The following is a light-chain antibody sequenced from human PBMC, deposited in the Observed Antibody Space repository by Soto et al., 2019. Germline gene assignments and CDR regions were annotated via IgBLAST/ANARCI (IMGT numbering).Light chain of an antibody. CDR3: SSFAISTYV. CDR1: SSDVGGYNY. J-gene: IGLJ1*01. Sequence: QSALTQPPSASGSPGQSVTISCTGTSSDVGGYNYVSWYQQHPGKAPKLMIYDVTVRPSGVPDRFSGSKSGNTASLTVSGLQAEDEATYYCSSFAISTYVFGTGTSHRP. CDR2: DVT. V-gene: IGLV2-8*01.